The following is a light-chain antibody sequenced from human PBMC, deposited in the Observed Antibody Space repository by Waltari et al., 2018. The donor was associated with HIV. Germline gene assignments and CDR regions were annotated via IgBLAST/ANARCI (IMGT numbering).Light chain of an antibody. J-gene: IGKJ2*01. CDR2: GAS. Sequence: DIVLSQSPGTLSLSPGERATLSCRAGQSVTSTYLAWYQQKPGQAPRLLIYGASTRATGIPDRFSGSVSGTEFTLTISSLEPEDFAVYLCQQYGSSTGTFGQGTKLEIK. CDR1: QSVTSTY. CDR3: QQYGSSTGT. V-gene: IGKV3-20*01.